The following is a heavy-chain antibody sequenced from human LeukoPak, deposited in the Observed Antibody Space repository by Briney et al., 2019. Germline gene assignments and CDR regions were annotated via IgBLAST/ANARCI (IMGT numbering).Heavy chain of an antibody. D-gene: IGHD4-23*01. CDR3: GKVGGNTNS. V-gene: IGHV4-30-4*01. Sequence: SQTLSLTCTVSGASITSDIFYWNWIRQSPGKGLEWIGAIHNSRGTSYNPSLESRLTISVDPSENKFFLKMTSVTDADTATYYCGKVGGNTNSWGQGTLVTVSS. J-gene: IGHJ4*02. CDR2: IHNSRGT. CDR1: GASITSDIFY.